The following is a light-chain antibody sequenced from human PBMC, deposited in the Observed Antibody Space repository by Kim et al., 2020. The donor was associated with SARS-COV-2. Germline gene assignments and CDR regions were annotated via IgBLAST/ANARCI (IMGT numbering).Light chain of an antibody. CDR3: SSYTSKNTWL. Sequence: SFTVSCTPTLPDDGANATVLWYQQFPGKSPKFIIYDVSKRPAGVPDRFIGFKSGNTAFLTISGLHVEDEAVYHCSSYTSKNTWLFGGGTQLTVL. V-gene: IGLV2-14*03. CDR2: DVS. CDR1: LPDDGANAT. J-gene: IGLJ7*01.